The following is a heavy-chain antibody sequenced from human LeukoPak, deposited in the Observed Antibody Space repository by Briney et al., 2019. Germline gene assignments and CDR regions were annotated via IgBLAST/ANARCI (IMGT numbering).Heavy chain of an antibody. D-gene: IGHD3-22*01. CDR1: GFTFSNAW. J-gene: IGHJ4*02. CDR3: ARDRYYYDCRWFLWEY. V-gene: IGHV3-15*01. Sequence: GGSLRLSCAASGFTFSNAWMSWVRQAPGKGLEWVGRIKSKTDGGTTDYAGPVKGRFTISRDDSKNTLYLQMNSLRAEDTAVYYCARDRYYYDCRWFLWEYWGQGTLVTVSS. CDR2: IKSKTDGGTT.